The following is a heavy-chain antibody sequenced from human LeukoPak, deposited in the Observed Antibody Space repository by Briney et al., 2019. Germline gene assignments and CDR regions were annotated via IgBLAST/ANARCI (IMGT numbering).Heavy chain of an antibody. Sequence: SETLSLTCTVSGGSISSYYWSWIRQPPGKGLKWIGYIYYSGSTNYNPSLKSRVTISVDTSKNQFSLKLSSVTAADTAVYYCARHGYSGYDSNWFDPWGQGTLVTVSS. CDR1: GGSISSYY. D-gene: IGHD5-12*01. V-gene: IGHV4-59*08. CDR3: ARHGYSGYDSNWFDP. CDR2: IYYSGST. J-gene: IGHJ5*02.